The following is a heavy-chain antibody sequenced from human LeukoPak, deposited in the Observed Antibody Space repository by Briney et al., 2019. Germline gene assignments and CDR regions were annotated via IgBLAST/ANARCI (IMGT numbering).Heavy chain of an antibody. Sequence: PGGSLRLSCAASGFTFSSYSMSWVRQAPGKGLEWVSIIHSGGSTYYADSVKGRFTISRDNSKNTLNLQMNSLRAEDTAVYYCARRQHCSSTSCLDYWGQGTLVTVSS. CDR2: IHSGGST. V-gene: IGHV3-66*04. CDR3: ARRQHCSSTSCLDY. CDR1: GFTFSSYS. J-gene: IGHJ4*02. D-gene: IGHD2-2*01.